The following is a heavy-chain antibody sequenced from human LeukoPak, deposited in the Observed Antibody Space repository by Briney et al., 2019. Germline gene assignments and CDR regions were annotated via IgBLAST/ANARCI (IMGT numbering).Heavy chain of an antibody. CDR1: GFTFSSYA. D-gene: IGHD5-12*01. CDR2: ISGSGGST. J-gene: IGHJ4*02. CDR3: AKDRGRYSGYDSGLFNY. Sequence: GGSLRLSCAASGFTFSSYAMSWVRQAPGRGLEWVSAISGSGGSTYYADSVKGRFTISRDNSKNTLYLQMNSLRAEDTAVYYCAKDRGRYSGYDSGLFNYWGQGTLVTVSS. V-gene: IGHV3-23*01.